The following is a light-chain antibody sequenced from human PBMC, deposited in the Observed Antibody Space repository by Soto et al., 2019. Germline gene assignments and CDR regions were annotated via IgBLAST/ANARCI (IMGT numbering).Light chain of an antibody. Sequence: QSVLTQPPSASGSPGQSVTISCTGTSSDVGGYNYVSWYQQHPGKAPKLMISEGSKRPSGVSNRFSGSKSGNTASLTISGLQAEDEADYYCCSYAGSSTYVVFGGGTKLTVL. CDR2: EGS. CDR3: CSYAGSSTYVV. CDR1: SSDVGGYNY. J-gene: IGLJ2*01. V-gene: IGLV2-23*01.